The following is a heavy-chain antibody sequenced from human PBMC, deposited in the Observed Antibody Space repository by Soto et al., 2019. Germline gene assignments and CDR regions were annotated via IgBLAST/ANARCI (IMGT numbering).Heavy chain of an antibody. CDR2: IYPGDSDT. V-gene: IGHV5-51*01. CDR1: GYSFTSYW. D-gene: IGHD5-18*01. CDR3: ARQSIQLWSRAWYYGMDV. Sequence: PGESLKISCKGSGYSFTSYWIGWVRQMPGKGLEWMGIIYPGDSDTRYSPSFQGQVTISADKSISTAYLQWSSLKASDTAMYYCARQSIQLWSRAWYYGMDVWGQGTTVTVSS. J-gene: IGHJ6*02.